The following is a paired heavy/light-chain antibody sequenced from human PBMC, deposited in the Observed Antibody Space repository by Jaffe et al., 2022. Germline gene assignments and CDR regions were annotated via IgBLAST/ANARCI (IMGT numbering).Heavy chain of an antibody. V-gene: IGHV3-21*01. J-gene: IGHJ4*02. CDR1: GFTFSSYS. CDR3: ARDGVEDIVATTNERRDY. D-gene: IGHD5-12*01. CDR2: ISSSSSYI. Sequence: EVQLVESGGGLVKPGGSLRLSCAASGFTFSSYSMNWVRQAPGKGLEWVSSISSSSSYIYYADSVKGRFTISRDNAKNSLYLQMNSLRAEDTAVYYCARDGVEDIVATTNERRDYWGQGTLVTVSS.
Light chain of an antibody. V-gene: IGKV3-11*01. Sequence: EIVLTQSPATLSLSPGERATLSCRASQSVSSYLAWYQQKPGQAPRLLIYDASNRATGIPARFSGSGSGTDFTLTISSLEPEDFAVYYCQQRSNWPGLTFGGGTKVEIK. J-gene: IGKJ4*01. CDR2: DAS. CDR3: QQRSNWPGLT. CDR1: QSVSSY.